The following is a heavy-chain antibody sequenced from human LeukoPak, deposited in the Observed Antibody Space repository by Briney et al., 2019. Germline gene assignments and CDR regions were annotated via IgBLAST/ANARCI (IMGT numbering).Heavy chain of an antibody. V-gene: IGHV4-34*01. J-gene: IGHJ3*02. CDR3: ARRVWYHDAFDI. CDR2: INHSGST. D-gene: IGHD2-2*01. CDR1: GGSFSGYY. Sequence: SETLSLTCAVYGGSFSGYYWSWIRQPPGKGLEWIGEINHSGSTNYNPSLKSRVTISVDTSKNQFSLKLSSVTAADTAVYYCARRVWYHDAFDIWGQGTMVTVSS.